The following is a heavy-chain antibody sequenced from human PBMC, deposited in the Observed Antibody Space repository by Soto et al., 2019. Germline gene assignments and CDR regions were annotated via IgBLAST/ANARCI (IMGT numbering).Heavy chain of an antibody. V-gene: IGHV4-30-4*01. CDR1: GDSISNGDFY. J-gene: IGHJ3*01. D-gene: IGHD3-22*01. Sequence: SKTLSVTCSVSGDSISNGDFYWSWIRQPPGKGLEWIGYIYYRGNTYYNPSLKRRASISLDTSKNQFSLKHRSVTAADTAVYYCSRLFAYYDTEPGAFDLLGQGQMVT. CDR2: IYYRGNT. CDR3: SRLFAYYDTEPGAFDL.